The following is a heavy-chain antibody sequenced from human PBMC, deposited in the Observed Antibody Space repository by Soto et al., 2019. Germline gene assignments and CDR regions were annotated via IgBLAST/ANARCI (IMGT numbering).Heavy chain of an antibody. V-gene: IGHV4-59*01. CDR3: ARDRSRYAWFDT. D-gene: IGHD5-12*01. CDR2: IYHSGST. Sequence: QVQLQESGPGLVKPSETLPLTCTVSGGSIGTYYWSWIRQPPGKGPEWIGYIYHSGSTNFNPSLKSRVTFSLDTSKNHFSLRLTSVTAADTAVYYCARDRSRYAWFDTWGQGALVTVSS. CDR1: GGSIGTYY. J-gene: IGHJ5*02.